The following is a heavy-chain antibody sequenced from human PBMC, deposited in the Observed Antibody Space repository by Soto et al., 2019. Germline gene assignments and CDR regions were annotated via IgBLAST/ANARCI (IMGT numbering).Heavy chain of an antibody. D-gene: IGHD5-18*01. J-gene: IGHJ6*02. V-gene: IGHV1-69*01. CDR1: GGTFSSYA. CDR3: ARTADVDTAMVPYYGMDV. CDR2: IIPIFGTA. Sequence: QVQLVQSGAEVKKPGSSVKVSCKASGGTFSSYAISWVRQAPGQGLEWMGGIIPIFGTANYAQKFPGRVLITADESTSPAYMQVSSLGSEDTAVYYCARTADVDTAMVPYYGMDVWGHGTTVTVSS.